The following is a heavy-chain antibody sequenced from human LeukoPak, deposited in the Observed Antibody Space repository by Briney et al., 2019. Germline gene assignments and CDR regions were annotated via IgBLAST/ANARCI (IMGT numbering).Heavy chain of an antibody. J-gene: IGHJ5*02. Sequence: SETLSLTCTVFGGSISSYYWSWIRQPPGKGLEWIGYIYYSGSTNYNPSLKSRVTISVDTSKNQFSLKLSSVTAADTAVYYCARSLPTGWFDPWGQGTLVTVSS. CDR1: GGSISSYY. CDR2: IYYSGST. CDR3: ARSLPTGWFDP. V-gene: IGHV4-59*08. D-gene: IGHD4-17*01.